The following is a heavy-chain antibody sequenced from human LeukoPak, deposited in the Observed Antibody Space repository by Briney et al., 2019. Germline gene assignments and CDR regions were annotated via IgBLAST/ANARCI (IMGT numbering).Heavy chain of an antibody. Sequence: SETLSLTCTVSGGSISSHYWSWIRQPPGKGLEWIGYIYYSGSTYYNPSLKSRVTISVDTSKNQFSLKLGSVTAADTAVYYCASLVRRKGYFDYWGQGTLVTVSS. V-gene: IGHV4-59*06. D-gene: IGHD3-16*01. CDR1: GGSISSHY. J-gene: IGHJ4*02. CDR2: IYYSGST. CDR3: ASLVRRKGYFDY.